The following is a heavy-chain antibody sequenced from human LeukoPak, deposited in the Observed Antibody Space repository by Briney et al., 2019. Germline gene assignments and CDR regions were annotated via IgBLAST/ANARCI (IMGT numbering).Heavy chain of an antibody. CDR1: GGSISGFY. CDR3: ARALMGYCTNGVCFGHYYYMDV. CDR2: MSNNGAT. J-gene: IGHJ6*03. D-gene: IGHD2-8*01. V-gene: IGHV4-59*01. Sequence: KPSETLSLTCTVSGGSISGFYWSWIRQPPGKGLEWIGYMSNNGATTYNPSLKSRVTISIDMSNNHFSLTLKSVTAADKAVYYCARALMGYCTNGVCFGHYYYMDVWGKGTTVTVSS.